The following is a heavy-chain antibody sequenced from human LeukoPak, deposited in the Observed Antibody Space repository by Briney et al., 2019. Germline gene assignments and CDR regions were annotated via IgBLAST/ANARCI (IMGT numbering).Heavy chain of an antibody. D-gene: IGHD4/OR15-4a*01. V-gene: IGHV4-39*06. Sequence: SETLSLTCTVSGGSISSSSYYWGWIRQPPGKGLEWIGSIYYSGSTYYNPSLKSRVTISVDTSKNQFPLKLSSVTAADTAVYYCAKAGLVRGGALDSWGQGTLVTVSS. CDR1: GGSISSSSYY. CDR3: AKAGLVRGGALDS. CDR2: IYYSGST. J-gene: IGHJ4*02.